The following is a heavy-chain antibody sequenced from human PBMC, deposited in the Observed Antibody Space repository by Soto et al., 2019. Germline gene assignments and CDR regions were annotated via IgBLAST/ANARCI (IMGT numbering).Heavy chain of an antibody. Sequence: QVQLVESGGGVVQPGRSLRLSCAASGFTFSSYGMHWVRQAPGKGLEWVAVIWYDGSNKYYADSAKGRFTISRDNSKNTLYLQMNSLRAEDTAVYYCARSGGPPYYYYGMDVWGQGTTVTVSS. J-gene: IGHJ6*02. CDR3: ARSGGPPYYYYGMDV. CDR1: GFTFSSYG. V-gene: IGHV3-33*01. CDR2: IWYDGSNK. D-gene: IGHD2-15*01.